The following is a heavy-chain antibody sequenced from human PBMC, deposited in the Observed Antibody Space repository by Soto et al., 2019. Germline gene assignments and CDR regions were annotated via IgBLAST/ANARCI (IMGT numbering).Heavy chain of an antibody. D-gene: IGHD2-2*01. CDR2: FDPEDGET. J-gene: IGHJ5*02. CDR1: GYTLTELS. V-gene: IGHV1-24*01. CDR3: ATRASIVLVPAAMSWFDP. Sequence: ASVKVSCKVSGYTLTELSMHWVRQAPGKGLEWMGGFDPEDGETIYAQKFQGRVTMTEDTSTDTAYMELSSLRSEDTAVYYCATRASIVLVPAAMSWFDPWGQGTLVTVSS.